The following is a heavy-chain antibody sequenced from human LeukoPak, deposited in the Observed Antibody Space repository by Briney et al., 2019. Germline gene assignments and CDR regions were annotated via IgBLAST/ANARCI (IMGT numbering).Heavy chain of an antibody. CDR3: AKDFPIVGAKAAFDI. D-gene: IGHD1-26*01. Sequence: GGSLRLPCAASGFTFSSYEMNWVRQAPGKGLEWVAFIRYDGSNKYYADSVKGRFTISRDNSKNTLYLQMNSLRAEDTAVYYCAKDFPIVGAKAAFDIWGQGTMVTVSS. CDR2: IRYDGSNK. J-gene: IGHJ3*02. V-gene: IGHV3-30*02. CDR1: GFTFSSYE.